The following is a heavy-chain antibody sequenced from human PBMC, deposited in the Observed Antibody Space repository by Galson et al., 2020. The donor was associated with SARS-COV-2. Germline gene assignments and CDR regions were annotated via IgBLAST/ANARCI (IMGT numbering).Heavy chain of an antibody. CDR3: ARFIAAVGSSNCDY. D-gene: IGHD6-13*01. V-gene: IGHV3-30-3*01. CDR2: ISYNGDRT. J-gene: IGHJ4*02. Sequence: GGSLRLSCAASGFTFSSYAMHWVRQAPGKGLEWVTMISYNGDRTYYADSVKGRFTISRDNSKNMLYLQMNSLRAEDTSMYYCARFIAAVGSSNCDYWGQGTLVTVST. CDR1: GFTFSSYA.